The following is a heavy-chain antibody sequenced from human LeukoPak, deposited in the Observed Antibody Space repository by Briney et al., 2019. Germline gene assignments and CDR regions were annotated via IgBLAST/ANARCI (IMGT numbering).Heavy chain of an antibody. CDR2: IHSNSGAT. Sequence: GASVKVSCKASGYTFTDYCIHWVRQAPGQGLEWMGWIHSNSGATTYAQKFQGRVTMTRDTSISTINMELSSLTSDDTAVYYCSREDYWGQGTLVTVSS. CDR1: GYTFTDYC. J-gene: IGHJ4*02. CDR3: SREDY. V-gene: IGHV1-2*02.